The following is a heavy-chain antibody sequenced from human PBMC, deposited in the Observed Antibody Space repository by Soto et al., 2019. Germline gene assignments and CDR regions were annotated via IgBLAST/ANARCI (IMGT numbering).Heavy chain of an antibody. CDR2: IIPILRTT. D-gene: IGHD2-15*01. CDR1: GNTLSSYA. Sequence: QVQLVQSGAVVKKPGSSVKVSCKASGNTLSSYAFTWLRQAPGKGFELMGTIIPILRTTEYEQKFQGRVTITADESTTTVYMELSGLTSGDTGIYFCARGYQPILPFDFWGQGTLVTVSS. V-gene: IGHV1-69*11. J-gene: IGHJ4*02. CDR3: ARGYQPILPFDF.